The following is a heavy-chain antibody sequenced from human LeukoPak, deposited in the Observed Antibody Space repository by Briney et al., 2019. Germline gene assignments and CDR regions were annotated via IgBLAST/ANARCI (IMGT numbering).Heavy chain of an antibody. Sequence: GTSVKVSCKASGFTFSTSVMHWARLTRGQRREWIGWMVVGSGSTKYAQDFQGRVTLTSDMSTNSAYMEVSSLTSEDTATYYCAAELKVGDIYFDPWGQGTLVTVSS. J-gene: IGHJ5*02. V-gene: IGHV1-58*02. CDR1: GFTFSTSV. CDR2: MVVGSGST. D-gene: IGHD3-3*01. CDR3: AAELKVGDIYFDP.